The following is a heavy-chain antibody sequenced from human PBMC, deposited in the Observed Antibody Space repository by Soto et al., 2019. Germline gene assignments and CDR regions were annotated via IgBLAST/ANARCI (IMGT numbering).Heavy chain of an antibody. J-gene: IGHJ4*02. CDR3: ARQKGY. Sequence: GESLKISCQASGYTFTDAWIGWVRQMPGKGLEWMGIVYPGDSQTRYNPSFQGQITISADKSITTAYLQWTSLKASDSAMYYCARQKGYWGQGTLVTVS. CDR2: VYPGDSQT. CDR1: GYTFTDAW. V-gene: IGHV5-51*01.